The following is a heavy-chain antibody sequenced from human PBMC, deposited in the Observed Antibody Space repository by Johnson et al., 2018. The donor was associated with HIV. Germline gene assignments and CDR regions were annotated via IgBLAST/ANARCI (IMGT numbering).Heavy chain of an antibody. CDR3: ARGVSSGYYSNAFDV. V-gene: IGHV3-20*04. Sequence: VRLVESGGGSVQPGGSLKLSCPASGFSFDDYGMSWVRKPPGKGLEWVPGIDWNGGSTGYPDSVKGRLTISRDSAKNSLYLQMNSLRAEDTALYYCARGVSSGYYSNAFDVWGQGNMATVSS. CDR2: IDWNGGST. CDR1: GFSFDDYG. D-gene: IGHD3-22*01. J-gene: IGHJ3*01.